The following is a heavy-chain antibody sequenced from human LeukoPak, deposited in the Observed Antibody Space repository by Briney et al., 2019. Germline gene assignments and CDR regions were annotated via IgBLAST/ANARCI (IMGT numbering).Heavy chain of an antibody. CDR1: GYTFTGYY. V-gene: IGHV1-2*02. CDR2: INPNSGGT. J-gene: IGHJ3*02. Sequence: ASVKVSCKASGYTFTGYYIHWVRQAPGQGLEWMGWINPNSGGTNYAQKFQGRVTMTRDTSISTAYMELSRLRSDDTAIYYCARDRSGYRYAFDIWGQGTMVTVSS. CDR3: ARDRSGYRYAFDI. D-gene: IGHD3-3*01.